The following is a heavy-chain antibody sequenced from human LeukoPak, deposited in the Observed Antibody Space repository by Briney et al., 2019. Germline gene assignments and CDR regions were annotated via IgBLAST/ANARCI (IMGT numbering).Heavy chain of an antibody. CDR1: GYSISSGYY. V-gene: IGHV4-38-2*02. CDR2: IYHSGST. J-gene: IGHJ4*02. Sequence: SETLSLTCTVSGYSISSGYYWGWIRQPPGKGLEWIGSIYHSGSTYYNPSLKSRVTISVDTSKNQFSLKLSSVTAADTAVYYCARVGGLAVAGEGVAFDYWGQGTLVTVS. D-gene: IGHD6-19*01. CDR3: ARVGGLAVAGEGVAFDY.